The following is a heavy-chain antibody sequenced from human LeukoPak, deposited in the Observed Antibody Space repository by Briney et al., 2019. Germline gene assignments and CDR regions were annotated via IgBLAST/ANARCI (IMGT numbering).Heavy chain of an antibody. CDR1: GGSISSSSYY. CDR3: AREGRFLEWLSNY. CDR2: IYYSGST. J-gene: IGHJ4*02. V-gene: IGHV4-39*02. D-gene: IGHD3-3*01. Sequence: PSETLSLTCSVSGGSISSSSYYWGWIRQPPGKGLEWIGSIYYSGSTYYNPSLKSRLTISVDTSKNQFSLKLSSVTAADTAVYYCAREGRFLEWLSNYWGQGTLVTVSS.